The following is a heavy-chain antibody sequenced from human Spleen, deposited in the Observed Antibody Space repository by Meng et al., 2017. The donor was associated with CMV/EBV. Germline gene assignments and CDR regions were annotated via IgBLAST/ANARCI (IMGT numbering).Heavy chain of an antibody. CDR3: ARDNNWGPDY. V-gene: IGHV1-2*02. CDR1: GYTFTSYG. J-gene: IGHJ4*02. Sequence: ASVKVSCKASGYTFTSYGISWVRQAPGQGLEWMGWIHPHRGDTNYAQQFQGRVTLTRDTFINTGYMELTRLTSDDTAVYYCARDNNWGPDYWGQGTLVTVSS. CDR2: IHPHRGDT. D-gene: IGHD7-27*01.